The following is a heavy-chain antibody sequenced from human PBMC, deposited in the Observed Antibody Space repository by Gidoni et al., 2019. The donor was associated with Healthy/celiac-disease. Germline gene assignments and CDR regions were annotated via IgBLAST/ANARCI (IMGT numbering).Heavy chain of an antibody. J-gene: IGHJ4*02. CDR3: ARGTVGGFDY. Sequence: QVQLQVTGPGLVKPSETLSLNCTVSGGSISSSYWSWIRPPPGKGLEWCGYSYYSGRTNYNPPLNIRVTISVDTSKNQFSLKLSSVTAADTAVYYCARGTVGGFDYWGQGTLATVSS. CDR2: SYYSGRT. CDR1: GGSISSSY. V-gene: IGHV4-59*01. D-gene: IGHD1-26*01.